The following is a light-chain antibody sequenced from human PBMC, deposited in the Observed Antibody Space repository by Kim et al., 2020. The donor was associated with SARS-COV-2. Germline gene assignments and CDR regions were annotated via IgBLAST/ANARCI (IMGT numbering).Light chain of an antibody. CDR1: RSNIGSNF. Sequence: ELTQPPSASGAPGQTVTISCSGSRSNIGSNFVYWLQQVPGTAPKLLMYSTSQRPSGVSDRFSGSKSGTSASLAISGLRSEDEADYYCAAWDNKLNWVFGGGTQLTVL. J-gene: IGLJ3*02. CDR2: STS. V-gene: IGLV1-47*02. CDR3: AAWDNKLNWV.